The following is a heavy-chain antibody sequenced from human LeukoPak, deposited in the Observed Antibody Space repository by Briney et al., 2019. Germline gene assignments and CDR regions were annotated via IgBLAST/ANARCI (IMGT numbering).Heavy chain of an antibody. Sequence: GGSLRLSCAASGFTFSNYWMSWVRQAPGKGLEWVANIKKDGSEKYYVDPVKGRFTISRDNTKNSLYLQMNSLRAEDTAVYYCAQECVDSSGYYYVPNWFDPWGQGTLVTVSS. CDR1: GFTFSNYW. CDR3: AQECVDSSGYYYVPNWFDP. V-gene: IGHV3-7*01. J-gene: IGHJ5*02. D-gene: IGHD3-22*01. CDR2: IKKDGSEK.